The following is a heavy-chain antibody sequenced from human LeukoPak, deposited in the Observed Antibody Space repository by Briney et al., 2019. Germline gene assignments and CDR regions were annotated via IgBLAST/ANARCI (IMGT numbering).Heavy chain of an antibody. V-gene: IGHV4-4*09. Sequence: PSETLSLTCTTSGVSISRFYSSWVRQPPGKGLEWIGNIYSGVPTYFNPSLKSRVIISVDTSKNQFSLNLTSVTAADTAMYYCVQTTGWPGFDYWGQGILVTVSS. CDR1: GVSISRFY. D-gene: IGHD1-1*01. CDR2: IYSGVPT. J-gene: IGHJ4*02. CDR3: VQTTGWPGFDY.